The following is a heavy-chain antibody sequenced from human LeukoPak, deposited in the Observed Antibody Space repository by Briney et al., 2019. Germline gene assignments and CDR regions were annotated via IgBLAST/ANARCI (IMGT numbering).Heavy chain of an antibody. Sequence: GASVKVSCKASGYTFTSYGISWVRQAPGQGLEWMGWISAHNGNTNYAQKLQGRVTMTTDTSTSTAYMELRSLRSDDTAVYYCARSPIRITIFGVVIIQNPFDYWGQGTLVTVSS. CDR1: GYTFTSYG. J-gene: IGHJ4*02. CDR3: ARSPIRITIFGVVIIQNPFDY. V-gene: IGHV1-18*01. D-gene: IGHD3-3*01. CDR2: ISAHNGNT.